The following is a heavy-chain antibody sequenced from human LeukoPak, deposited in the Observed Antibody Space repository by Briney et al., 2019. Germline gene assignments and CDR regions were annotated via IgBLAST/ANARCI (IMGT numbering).Heavy chain of an antibody. CDR3: ARESEQQLVGNYYYYYMDV. J-gene: IGHJ6*03. D-gene: IGHD6-13*01. CDR2: ISSSGSTI. CDR1: GFTFSSYE. V-gene: IGHV3-48*03. Sequence: GGSLRLSCAASGFTFSSYEMNWVRQAPGKGLEWVSYISSSGSTIYYADSVKGRFTISRDNAKNSLYLQMNSLRAEDTAVYYCARESEQQLVGNYYYYYMDVWGKGTTVTISS.